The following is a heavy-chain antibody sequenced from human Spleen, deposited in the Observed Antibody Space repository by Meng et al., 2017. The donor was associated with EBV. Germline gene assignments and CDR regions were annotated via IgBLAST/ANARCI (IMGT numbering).Heavy chain of an antibody. CDR3: AGSRHQLLPSG. D-gene: IGHD2-2*01. J-gene: IGHJ4*02. CDR2: INHSGST. CDR1: GGSFSDYY. V-gene: IGHV4-34*01. Sequence: QGQLQQWGAGLLKPSDDLSLTCGVDGGSFSDYYWGWIRQPPGKGLEWIGEINHSGSTNYNPSLKSRVTMSVDTSKNQFSLNLRSVTAADTAVYYCAGSRHQLLPSGWGQGTLLTVSS.